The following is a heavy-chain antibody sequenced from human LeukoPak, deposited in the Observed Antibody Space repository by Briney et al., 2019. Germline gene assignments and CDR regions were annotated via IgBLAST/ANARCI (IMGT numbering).Heavy chain of an antibody. CDR1: GFTFRNYG. J-gene: IGHJ4*02. V-gene: IGHV3-23*01. CDR3: AKSGPNFYHY. D-gene: IGHD1-7*01. CDR2: INDSGGST. Sequence: GGSLRLSCEASGFTFRNYGMSWVRQAPGKGLEWVATINDSGGSTRNADSAKGRFTISRDNSKNTVHLQMNSLRAEDTAVYYCAKSGPNFYHYWGQGTRVTVSS.